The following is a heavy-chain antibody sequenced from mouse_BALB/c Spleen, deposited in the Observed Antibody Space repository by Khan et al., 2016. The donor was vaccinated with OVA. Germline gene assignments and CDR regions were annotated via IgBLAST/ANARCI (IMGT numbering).Heavy chain of an antibody. CDR3: ARGNYYGYYIDY. J-gene: IGHJ2*01. CDR1: GYTITSGYA. V-gene: IGHV3-2*02. CDR2: ISYSGVT. D-gene: IGHD1-1*01. Sequence: VQLKESGPGLVKPSQSLSLTCTVTGYTITSGYAWNWIRQSPGNKMEWMGYISYSGVTSYTPSLNSRISITRDTSKNQFFLQLNSVTTEDTATYYCARGNYYGYYIDYWGQGTTLTVSS.